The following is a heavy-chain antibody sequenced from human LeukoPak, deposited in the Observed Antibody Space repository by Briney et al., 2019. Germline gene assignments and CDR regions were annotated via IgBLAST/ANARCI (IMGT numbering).Heavy chain of an antibody. Sequence: GRSLRLSCAASGLTFDDYALHWVRHAPGKGLEWVSSISWDSSTIGYADSVKGRFTISRDNAKNSLYLQMNSLRAEDTALYYCAKGPKWELLLYYFDYWGQGTLVTVSS. CDR2: ISWDSSTI. V-gene: IGHV3-9*01. J-gene: IGHJ4*02. CDR3: AKGPKWELLLYYFDY. D-gene: IGHD1-26*01. CDR1: GLTFDDYA.